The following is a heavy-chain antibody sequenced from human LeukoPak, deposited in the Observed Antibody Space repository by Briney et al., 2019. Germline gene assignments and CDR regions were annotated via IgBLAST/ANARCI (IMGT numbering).Heavy chain of an antibody. V-gene: IGHV3-23*01. J-gene: IGHJ5*02. CDR1: GFTFGSYA. CDR3: AKDLEAYCGGDCSGWFDP. D-gene: IGHD2-21*02. Sequence: PGGSLRLSCAASGFTFGSYAMSWVRQAPGKGLEWVSAISGSGGSTYYADSVKGRFTISRDNSKNTLYLQMNSLRAEDTAVYYCAKDLEAYCGGDCSGWFDPWGQGTLVTVSS. CDR2: ISGSGGST.